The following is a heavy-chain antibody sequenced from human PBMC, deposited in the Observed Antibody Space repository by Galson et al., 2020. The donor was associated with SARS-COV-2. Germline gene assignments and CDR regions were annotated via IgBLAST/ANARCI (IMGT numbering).Heavy chain of an antibody. CDR3: TTSRDIVVVVNTTPDAFDV. V-gene: IGHV3-49*04. CDR2: ITSKRYGGTA. Sequence: TGGSLRLSCTVSGFSFSDYALNWVRQAPGKGLEWVGFITSKRYGGTADYAGSVQGRFTISRDDYKRIAYLQMNSLKTEDTAVYYCTTSRDIVVVVNTTPDAFDVWGQGTVVTVSS. CDR1: GFSFSDYA. D-gene: IGHD2-15*01. J-gene: IGHJ3*01.